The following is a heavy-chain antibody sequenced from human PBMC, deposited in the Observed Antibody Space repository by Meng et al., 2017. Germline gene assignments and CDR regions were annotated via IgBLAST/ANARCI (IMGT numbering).Heavy chain of an antibody. D-gene: IGHD6-19*01. Sequence: VHLLQWGAGLLRPSGTLAPPGAVYVGSFSGSDWSWSRQPPGKGLEWVSSISSSSRYIYYADSVKGRFTISRDNAKNSLYLQMNSLRAEDTAVYYCARVLSSSGWSEIDYWGQGTLVTVSS. CDR3: ARVLSSSGWSEIDY. V-gene: IGHV3-21*01. J-gene: IGHJ4*02. CDR2: ISSSSRYI. CDR1: VGSFSGSD.